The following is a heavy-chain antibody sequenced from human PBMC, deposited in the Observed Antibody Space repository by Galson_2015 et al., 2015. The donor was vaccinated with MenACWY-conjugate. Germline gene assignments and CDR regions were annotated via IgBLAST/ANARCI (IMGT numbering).Heavy chain of an antibody. CDR3: AKEGGVAYYYDSSGYYRGWFDR. D-gene: IGHD3-22*01. Sequence: SLRLSCAASGFTFSNYAMSWVRQAPGKGLEWVSSISGSGGSTFYADSVKGRFPISRDNSKNTLFLQMNSLRADDTAVYYCAKEGGVAYYYDSSGYYRGWFDRWGQGTLVTVSS. CDR1: GFTFSNYA. J-gene: IGHJ5*02. V-gene: IGHV3-23*01. CDR2: ISGSGGST.